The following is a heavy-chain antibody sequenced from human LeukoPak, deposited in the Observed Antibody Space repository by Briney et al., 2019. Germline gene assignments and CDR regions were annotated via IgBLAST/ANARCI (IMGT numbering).Heavy chain of an antibody. D-gene: IGHD6-13*01. CDR1: GGSISSSNW. V-gene: IGHV4-4*02. J-gene: IGHJ5*02. CDR2: IYHSGST. Sequence: SETLSLTCAVSGGSISSSNWWSWVRQPPGKGLEWIGEIYHSGSTNYNPSLKSRVTISVDKSKNQFSLKLNSVTAADTAVYYCAREGGRVEQQLANWFDPWGQGTLVTVSS. CDR3: AREGGRVEQQLANWFDP.